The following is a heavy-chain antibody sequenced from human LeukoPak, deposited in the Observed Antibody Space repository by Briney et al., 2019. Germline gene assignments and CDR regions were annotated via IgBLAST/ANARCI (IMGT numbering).Heavy chain of an antibody. V-gene: IGHV3-30*04. CDR2: ISYDGRNK. J-gene: IGHJ4*02. CDR1: RFTFSSYA. CDR3: AREKYDFWSGYYPYYFDY. Sequence: GSLRLSCAASRFTFSSYALHWVRQAPGKGLEWVAVISYDGRNKYYADSVKGRFTSSRDNSKNTLYLQMNSLRAEDTAVYYCAREKYDFWSGYYPYYFDYWGQGTLVTVSS. D-gene: IGHD3-3*01.